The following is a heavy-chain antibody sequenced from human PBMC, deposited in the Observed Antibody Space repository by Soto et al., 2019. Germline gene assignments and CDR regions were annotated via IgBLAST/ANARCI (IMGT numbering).Heavy chain of an antibody. J-gene: IGHJ6*02. V-gene: IGHV4-59*01. CDR2: IYYSGST. Sequence: SETLSLTCTVSGGSISSYYWSWIRQPPGKGLEWIGYIYYSGSTNYNPSLKSRVTISVDTSKNQFSLKLSSVTAADTAVYYCASFDILTGRDYGMDVWGQGTTVTVSS. CDR1: GGSISSYY. CDR3: ASFDILTGRDYGMDV. D-gene: IGHD3-9*01.